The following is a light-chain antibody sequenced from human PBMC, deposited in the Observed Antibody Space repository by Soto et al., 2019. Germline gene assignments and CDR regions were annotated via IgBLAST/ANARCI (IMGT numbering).Light chain of an antibody. CDR1: GSDVGGYNY. Sequence: QSALTQPPSASGSPGQSVTISCTGTGSDVGGYNYVSWYQQHPGKAPKLIIYEVSQRPSGVPDRFSASKSGNTASLTVSWLHEEEEAAYYCSSYAGSNFWVFGGGTKVTVL. CDR3: SSYAGSNFWV. J-gene: IGLJ3*02. CDR2: EVS. V-gene: IGLV2-8*01.